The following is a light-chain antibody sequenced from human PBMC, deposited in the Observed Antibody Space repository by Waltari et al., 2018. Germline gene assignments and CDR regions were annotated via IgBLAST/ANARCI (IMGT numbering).Light chain of an antibody. CDR1: QDIKNS. CDR3: QQYDNPAFT. J-gene: IGKJ4*01. V-gene: IGKV1-33*01. CDR2: DAS. Sequence: DIQMTQSPSSLSASVGDRVTITCQASQDIKNSLHWYQQKPGKAPKLLIYDASNLETGVPSRYSGSGSGTDFTFTISSLQPEDFATYYCQQYDNPAFTFGGGTKVEIK.